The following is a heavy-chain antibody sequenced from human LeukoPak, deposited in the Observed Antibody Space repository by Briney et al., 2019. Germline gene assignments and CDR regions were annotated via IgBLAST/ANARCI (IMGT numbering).Heavy chain of an antibody. CDR1: GYTFTSYG. J-gene: IGHJ6*02. CDR2: IRAYNGNT. D-gene: IGHD3-10*01. CDR3: ARDGMDYYGSGSYLYYYYYGMDV. V-gene: IGHV1-18*01. Sequence: ASVKVSCKASGYTFTSYGISWVRQAPGQGLEWMGWIRAYNGNTNYAQKLQGRVTMTTDTSTSTAYMELRSLRSDDTAVYYCARDGMDYYGSGSYLYYYYYGMDVWGQGTTVTVSS.